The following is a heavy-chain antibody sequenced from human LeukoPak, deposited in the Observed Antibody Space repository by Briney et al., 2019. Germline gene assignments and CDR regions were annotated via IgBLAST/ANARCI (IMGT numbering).Heavy chain of an antibody. D-gene: IGHD6-13*01. CDR2: IYYSWST. Sequence: SETLSLTFTCSGGSISRYYWSWLRQPPGKGLEGIGYIYYSWSTNYNPSLKSRVTISVDTCKNQFYLKLRSVTPANTALYYCARNEGYSSSWYYFDYWGQGTLVTVSS. V-gene: IGHV4-59*08. CDR1: GGSISRYY. J-gene: IGHJ4*02. CDR3: ARNEGYSSSWYYFDY.